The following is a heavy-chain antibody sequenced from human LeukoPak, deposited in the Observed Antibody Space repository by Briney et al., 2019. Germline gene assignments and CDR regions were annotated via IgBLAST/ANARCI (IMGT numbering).Heavy chain of an antibody. J-gene: IGHJ5*02. CDR1: GYSFTSYW. Sequence: GESLKISCKGSGYSFTSYWIGWVRQMPGKGLEWMGIIYPGDSDTGYSPSFQGQVTISADKSISTAYLQWSSLKASDTAMYYCARELHFYYDILTGSRTNWFDPWGQGTLVTVSS. D-gene: IGHD3-9*01. CDR2: IYPGDSDT. CDR3: ARELHFYYDILTGSRTNWFDP. V-gene: IGHV5-51*01.